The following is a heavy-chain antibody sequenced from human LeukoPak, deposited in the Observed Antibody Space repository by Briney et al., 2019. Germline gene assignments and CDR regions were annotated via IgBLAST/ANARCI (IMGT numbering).Heavy chain of an antibody. CDR3: AKSSYGSGSYYGPNFDY. CDR1: GFIFSNA. D-gene: IGHD3-10*01. J-gene: IGHJ4*02. CDR2: ISGSGGST. Sequence: GGSLRLSCAASGFIFSNAMSWVRQPPGKGLEWVSAISGSGGSTYYADSVKGRFTISRDNSKNTLYLQMNSLRAEDTAVYYCAKSSYGSGSYYGPNFDYWGQGTLVTVSP. V-gene: IGHV3-23*01.